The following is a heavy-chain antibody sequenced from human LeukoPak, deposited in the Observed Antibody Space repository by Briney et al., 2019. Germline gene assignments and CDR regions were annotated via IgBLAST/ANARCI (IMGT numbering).Heavy chain of an antibody. D-gene: IGHD2-2*03. V-gene: IGHV3-21*01. CDR1: GFTFSSYG. J-gene: IGHJ4*02. Sequence: NPGRSLRLSCAASGFTFSSYGMHWVRQAPGKGLEWVSSISSSSSYIYYADSVKGRFTISRDNAKNSLYLQMNSLRAEDTAVYYCARVGYCSSTSCSSETHDYWGQGTLVTVSS. CDR3: ARVGYCSSTSCSSETHDY. CDR2: ISSSSSYI.